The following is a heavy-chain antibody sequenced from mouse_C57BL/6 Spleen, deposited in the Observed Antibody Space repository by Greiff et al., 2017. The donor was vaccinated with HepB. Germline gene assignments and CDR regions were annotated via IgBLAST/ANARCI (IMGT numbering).Heavy chain of an antibody. D-gene: IGHD2-2*01. CDR2: IDPETGGT. J-gene: IGHJ3*01. Sequence: QVQLQQSGAELVRPGASVTLSCKASGYTFPDYEMHWVKQTPVHGLEWIGAIDPETGGTAYNQKFKGKAILTADKSSSTAYMELRSLTSADSAVSYCTRSYGYCAWFPYWGEGTLVTNSA. CDR3: TRSYGYCAWFPY. V-gene: IGHV1-15*01. CDR1: GYTFPDYE.